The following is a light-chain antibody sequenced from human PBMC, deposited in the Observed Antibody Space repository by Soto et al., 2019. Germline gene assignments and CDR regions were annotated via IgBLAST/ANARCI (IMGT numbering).Light chain of an antibody. CDR1: QSIGIW. CDR3: QQYNDYSWT. J-gene: IGKJ1*01. V-gene: IGKV1-5*03. CDR2: KAS. Sequence: IQMTQSPSTLSASEGDRVAITCRASQSIGIWLAWYQKKPGKAPRFLIYKASTLQTGVPSRFSGSGSGTEFTLTISSLQPDDFATYYCQQYNDYSWTFGQGTKVEIK.